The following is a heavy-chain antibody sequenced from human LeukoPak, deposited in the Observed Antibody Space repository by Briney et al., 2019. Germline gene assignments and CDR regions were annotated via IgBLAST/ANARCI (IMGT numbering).Heavy chain of an antibody. CDR3: ARDRYLMAYWYFDL. V-gene: IGHV4-31*03. CDR1: GGSISSGGYY. J-gene: IGHJ2*01. Sequence: NPSQTLSLTCTVSGGSISSGGYYWSWIRQHPGKGLEWIGYIYYSGSTYYNPSLKSRVTISVDTSKNQFSLKLSSVTAADTAVYYCARDRYLMAYWYFDLWGRGTLVTVSS. CDR2: IYYSGST. D-gene: IGHD1-14*01.